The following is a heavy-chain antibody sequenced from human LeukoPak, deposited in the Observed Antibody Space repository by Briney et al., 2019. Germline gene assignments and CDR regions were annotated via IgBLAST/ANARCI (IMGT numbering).Heavy chain of an antibody. CDR3: AKDDSGSYYPYYYYMDV. D-gene: IGHD1-26*01. J-gene: IGHJ6*03. CDR1: GFTFSNYG. CDR2: ISGSGGKT. Sequence: GGTLRLSCAVSGFTFSNYGMSWVRQAPGKGLEWVSTISGSGGKTYYADSVKGRFTISRDNSKNTLYLQMNSLRAEDTAVYYCAKDDSGSYYPYYYYMDVWGKGTTVTISS. V-gene: IGHV3-23*01.